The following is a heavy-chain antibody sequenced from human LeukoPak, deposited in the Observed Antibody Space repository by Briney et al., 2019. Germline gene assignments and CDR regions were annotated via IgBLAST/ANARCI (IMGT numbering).Heavy chain of an antibody. CDR2: IWYDGSNK. CDR3: ARDRGVSYFDY. V-gene: IGHV3-33*01. CDR1: GFTFSNHG. D-gene: IGHD3-10*01. Sequence: GGSLRLSCAASGFTFSNHGMHWVRQAPGKGLEWVAVIWYDGSNKYYADSVKGRLTISRDNSKNTLYLQMNSLRAEDTAMYYCARDRGVSYFDYWGQGTQVTVSS. J-gene: IGHJ4*02.